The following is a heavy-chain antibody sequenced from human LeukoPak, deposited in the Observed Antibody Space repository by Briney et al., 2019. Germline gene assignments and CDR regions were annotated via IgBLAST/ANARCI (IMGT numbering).Heavy chain of an antibody. Sequence: GGSLRLSCAASGFTVSSNYMSWVRQAPGKGLEWVSVIYSGGSTYYADSVKGRFTISRDNSKNTLYLQMNSLRAEDTAVYYCARSAWLVRYYYGSGSYNYFDYWGQGTLVTVSS. CDR1: GFTVSSNY. D-gene: IGHD3-10*01. CDR2: IYSGGST. V-gene: IGHV3-53*01. CDR3: ARSAWLVRYYYGSGSYNYFDY. J-gene: IGHJ4*02.